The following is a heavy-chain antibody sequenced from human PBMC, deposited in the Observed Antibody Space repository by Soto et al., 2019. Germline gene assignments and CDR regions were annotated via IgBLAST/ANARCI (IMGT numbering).Heavy chain of an antibody. D-gene: IGHD3-22*01. CDR3: AREAYYYDSSGPSPFAY. Sequence: AGGSLRLSCAASGFTFSSYGMHWVRQAPGKGLEWVAVIWYDGSNKYYADSVKGRFTISRDNSKNTLYLQMNSLRAEDTAVYYCAREAYYYDSSGPSPFAYWGQGTLVTVSS. CDR1: GFTFSSYG. V-gene: IGHV3-33*01. CDR2: IWYDGSNK. J-gene: IGHJ4*02.